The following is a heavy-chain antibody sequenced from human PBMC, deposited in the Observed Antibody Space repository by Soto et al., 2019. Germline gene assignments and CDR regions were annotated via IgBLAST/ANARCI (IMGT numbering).Heavy chain of an antibody. V-gene: IGHV1-69*06. CDR3: ATLGGTAMVKIDY. J-gene: IGHJ4*02. Sequence: QVPLVQSGAEVKKPGSSVKVSCKASGGTFSSYAISWVRQAPGQGLEWMGGIIPIFGTANYAQKFQGRVTITADKSTSTAYMERSSMRSEDTAVYYCATLGGTAMVKIDYWGQGTLVNVSS. CDR1: GGTFSSYA. CDR2: IIPIFGTA. D-gene: IGHD5-18*01.